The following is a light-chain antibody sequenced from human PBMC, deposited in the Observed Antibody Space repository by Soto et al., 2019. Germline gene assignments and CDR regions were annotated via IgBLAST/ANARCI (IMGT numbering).Light chain of an antibody. Sequence: DIQMTQSPSTLSASVGDRVIITCRASQSISKWLAWYQQKPGKAPKLLIYAASRLQSGVPSRFRGSGSGTDFSLTITNLQPEDFATYFCQQSHSKPITFGQGTRLEIK. CDR2: AAS. V-gene: IGKV1-39*01. CDR3: QQSHSKPIT. CDR1: QSISKW. J-gene: IGKJ5*01.